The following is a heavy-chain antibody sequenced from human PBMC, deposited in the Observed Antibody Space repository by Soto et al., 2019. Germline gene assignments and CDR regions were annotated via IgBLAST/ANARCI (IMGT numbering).Heavy chain of an antibody. Sequence: QLQLRETGPGLVKPSETLSLTCTFPGGSISSRSIYWGWIRQPPGMALERIGSIYYSGSTDYDPPLKRRVSTSVPGTKNPFSPRRSCVAAADTAGYYCASRSSYCRHTTCYEDYFDYWGQGTLVTVSS. CDR1: GGSISSRSIY. V-gene: IGHV4-39*01. CDR3: ASRSSYCRHTTCYEDYFDY. D-gene: IGHD2-2*01. J-gene: IGHJ4*02. CDR2: IYYSGST.